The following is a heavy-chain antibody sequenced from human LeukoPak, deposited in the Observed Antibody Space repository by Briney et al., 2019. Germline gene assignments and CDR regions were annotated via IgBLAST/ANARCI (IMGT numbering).Heavy chain of an antibody. D-gene: IGHD3-22*01. J-gene: IGHJ4*02. CDR3: AQRPDSSGYYDY. V-gene: IGHV3-30*03. Sequence: GGSLRLSCAAAGFTFSSYGMHWVRQAPGKGLEWVAVISYDGSNKYYADSVKGRFTISRDNSKNTLYLQMNSLRAEDTAVYYCAQRPDSSGYYDYWGQGTLVTVSS. CDR1: GFTFSSYG. CDR2: ISYDGSNK.